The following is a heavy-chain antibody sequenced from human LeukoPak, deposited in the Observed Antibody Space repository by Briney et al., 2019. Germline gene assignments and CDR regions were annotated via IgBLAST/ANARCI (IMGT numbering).Heavy chain of an antibody. J-gene: IGHJ4*02. CDR2: ISAYNGNT. CDR3: ARGSAMAQKQLVRHFDS. V-gene: IGHV1-18*01. Sequence: ATVKVSCKASGYTFTSYGISWVRQAPGQGLEWMGWISAYNGNTKYAQKLQDRVTMTTDTSTTTAYMEVRSLTSDDTAVYYCARGSAMAQKQLVRHFDSWGQGTLVIVSS. CDR1: GYTFTSYG. D-gene: IGHD6-6*01.